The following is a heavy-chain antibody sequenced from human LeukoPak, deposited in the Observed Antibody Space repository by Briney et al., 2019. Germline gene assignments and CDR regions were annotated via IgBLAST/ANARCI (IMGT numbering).Heavy chain of an antibody. D-gene: IGHD3-3*01. V-gene: IGHV3-30*18. J-gene: IGHJ4*02. CDR2: ISYDGSNK. Sequence: PGGSLRLSCAASGFTFSSYGMHWVRQAPGKGLEWVAVISYDGSNKYYADSVKGRFTISRDNSKNTLYLQMNSLRAEDTAVYYCAKDYDFWSGYSPIDYWGQGTLVTVSS. CDR1: GFTFSSYG. CDR3: AKDYDFWSGYSPIDY.